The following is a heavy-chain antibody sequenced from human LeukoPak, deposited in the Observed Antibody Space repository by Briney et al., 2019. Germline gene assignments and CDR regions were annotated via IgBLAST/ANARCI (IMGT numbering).Heavy chain of an antibody. CDR1: GYTFTSYD. V-gene: IGHV1-8*01. CDR2: MNPNSGNT. D-gene: IGHD3-10*01. Sequence: ASVKVSCKASGYTFTSYDINWVRQATGQGLEWMGWMNPNSGNTGYAQKFQGRVTMTRDTSISTAYMELSRLRSDDTAVYYCARHYTGDDWFDPWGQGTLVTVSS. CDR3: ARHYTGDDWFDP. J-gene: IGHJ5*02.